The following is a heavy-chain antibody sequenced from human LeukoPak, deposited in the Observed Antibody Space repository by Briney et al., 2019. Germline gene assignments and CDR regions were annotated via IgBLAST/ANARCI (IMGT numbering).Heavy chain of an antibody. V-gene: IGHV1-2*02. Sequence: GASVKVSCKASGYTFTGYYMHWVRQAPGQGLEWMGWINPNSGGTNYAQKFQGRVTMTRDTSISTAYMELSRLRSDDTAVYYCARDLELIAAAGDFDYWGQGTLVTVSS. D-gene: IGHD6-13*01. CDR1: GYTFTGYY. J-gene: IGHJ4*02. CDR3: ARDLELIAAAGDFDY. CDR2: INPNSGGT.